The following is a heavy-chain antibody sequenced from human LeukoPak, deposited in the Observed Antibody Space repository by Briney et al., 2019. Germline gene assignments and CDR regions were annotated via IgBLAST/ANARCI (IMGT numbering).Heavy chain of an antibody. D-gene: IGHD6-13*01. CDR2: INTNTGNQ. CDR1: GYTFTSYA. Sequence: ASVKVSCKASGYTFTSYAMNWVRQAPGQGLEWMGWINTNTGNQTYAQGFTGRFVFSLDTSVSTAYLQISSLKAEDTAVYYCARDSYLGDSSWYLGNNWFDPWGQGTLVTVSS. V-gene: IGHV7-4-1*02. J-gene: IGHJ5*02. CDR3: ARDSYLGDSSWYLGNNWFDP.